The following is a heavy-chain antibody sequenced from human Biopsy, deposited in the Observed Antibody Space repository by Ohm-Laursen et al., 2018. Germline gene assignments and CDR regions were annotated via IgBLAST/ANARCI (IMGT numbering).Heavy chain of an antibody. V-gene: IGHV1-69*13. CDR2: IIPMFGTA. Sequence: SVKVSCKTSGGTFINYAISWVRQAPGQGLEWMGGIIPMFGTANYAQMFPGRVTISADESTSTSYMELSSLTTEDTAIYYCARGPHSGSHSCFDYWGRGTLVTVSS. J-gene: IGHJ4*02. CDR3: ARGPHSGSHSCFDY. CDR1: GGTFINYA. D-gene: IGHD1-26*01.